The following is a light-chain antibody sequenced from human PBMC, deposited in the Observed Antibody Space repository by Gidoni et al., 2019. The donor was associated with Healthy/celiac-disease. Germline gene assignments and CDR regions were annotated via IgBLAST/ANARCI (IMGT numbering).Light chain of an antibody. CDR2: AAS. V-gene: IGKV1-39*01. J-gene: IGKJ5*01. Sequence: DIQMTQYPSSLSASVGDRVTITCRASQSISSYLNWYQQKPGKATKLLIYAASSLQSGVPSRFSGSGSGTDFTLTIRRLQPEDFATYYCQQSYSTPITFGQGTRLEIK. CDR1: QSISSY. CDR3: QQSYSTPIT.